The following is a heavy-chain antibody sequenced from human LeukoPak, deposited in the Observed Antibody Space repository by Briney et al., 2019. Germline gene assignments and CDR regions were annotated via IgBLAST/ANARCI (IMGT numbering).Heavy chain of an antibody. CDR1: GGSFSGYY. CDR2: INHSGST. V-gene: IGHV4-34*01. J-gene: IGHJ3*02. D-gene: IGHD5-18*01. CDR3: ARGHKGYSYGFDI. Sequence: SETLSLTCAVYGGSFSGYYWSWIRQPPGKGLEWIGEINHSGSTNYNPSLKSRVTISVDTSKNQFSLKLSSVTAADTAVYYCARGHKGYSYGFDIWGQGTMVTVSS.